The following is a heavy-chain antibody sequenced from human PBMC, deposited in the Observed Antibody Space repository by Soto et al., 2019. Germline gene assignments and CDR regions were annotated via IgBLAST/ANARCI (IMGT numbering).Heavy chain of an antibody. CDR3: ARVQLGYYFDY. D-gene: IGHD3-16*01. Sequence: TLSLTXTVSGGSISSGGYYWSWIRQHPGKGLEWIGYIYYSGSTYYNPSLKSRVTISVDTSKNQFSLKLSSVTAADTAVYYCARVQLGYYFDYWGQGTLVTVSS. V-gene: IGHV4-31*02. J-gene: IGHJ4*02. CDR1: GGSISSGGYY. CDR2: IYYSGST.